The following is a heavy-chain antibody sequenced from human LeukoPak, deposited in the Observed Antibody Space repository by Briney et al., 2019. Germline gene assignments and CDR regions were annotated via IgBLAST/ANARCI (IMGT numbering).Heavy chain of an antibody. CDR1: GGSISSSSYY. CDR2: IYYSGST. V-gene: IGHV4-39*01. J-gene: IGHJ3*02. CDR3: ARGADDFPDAFDI. Sequence: KASETLSLTCTVSGGSISSSSYYWGWIRQPPGKGLEWIGSIYYSGSTYYNPSLKSRVTISVDTSKDQFSLKLSSVTAADTAVYYCARGADDFPDAFDIWGQGTMVTVSS. D-gene: IGHD3-3*01.